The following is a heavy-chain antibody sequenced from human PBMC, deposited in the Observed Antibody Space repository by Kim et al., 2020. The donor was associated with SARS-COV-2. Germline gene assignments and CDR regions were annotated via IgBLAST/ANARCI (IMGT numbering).Heavy chain of an antibody. D-gene: IGHD6-6*01. CDR2: IKQDGSEK. V-gene: IGHV3-7*01. J-gene: IGHJ3*02. Sequence: GGSLRLSCAASGFTFSSYWMSWVRQAPGKGLEWVANIKQDGSEKYYVDSVKGRFTISRDNAKNSLYLQMNSVRAEDTAVYYCARERGGIAARRAFDIWGQGTMVTVPS. CDR3: ARERGGIAARRAFDI. CDR1: GFTFSSYW.